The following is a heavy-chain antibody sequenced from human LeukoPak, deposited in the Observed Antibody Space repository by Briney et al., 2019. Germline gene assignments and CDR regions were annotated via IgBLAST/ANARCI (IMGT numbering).Heavy chain of an antibody. CDR3: AREGIGAADDSFDY. Sequence: ASVKVSCKASGYTFTDYYMYWVRQAPGQGLEWMGWINYNTGGTNYAQKFQGRVTMTRDTSTSTAYMELSRLRSDDTAVYYCAREGIGAADDSFDYWGQGTLVTVSS. V-gene: IGHV1-2*02. J-gene: IGHJ4*02. CDR1: GYTFTDYY. CDR2: INYNTGGT. D-gene: IGHD6-13*01.